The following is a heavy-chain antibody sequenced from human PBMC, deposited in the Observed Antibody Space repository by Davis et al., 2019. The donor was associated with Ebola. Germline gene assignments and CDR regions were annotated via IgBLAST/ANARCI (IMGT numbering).Heavy chain of an antibody. J-gene: IGHJ4*02. V-gene: IGHV3-48*02. Sequence: GESLKISCAASGFTFSSYGMNWVRQAPGKGLEWVSYISSSGSTIYYADSVKGRFTISSDNAKNSLYLQMNSLRDEDTAVYYCARGRYSSSSVYLDYWGQGTLVTVSS. CDR2: ISSSGSTI. CDR1: GFTFSSYG. CDR3: ARGRYSSSSVYLDY. D-gene: IGHD6-6*01.